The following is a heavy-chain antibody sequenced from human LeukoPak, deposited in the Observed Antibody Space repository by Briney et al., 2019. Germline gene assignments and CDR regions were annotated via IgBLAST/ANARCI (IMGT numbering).Heavy chain of an antibody. CDR2: ISYDGSNK. CDR1: GFTFSSYA. Sequence: GGSLRLSCAASGFTFSSYAMHWVRQAPGKGLEWVAVISYDGSNKYYADSVKGRFTISRDNSKNTLYLQMNSLRADDTAVYYCARAAAAGNFDYWGQGTLVTVSS. CDR3: ARAAAAGNFDY. D-gene: IGHD6-13*01. J-gene: IGHJ4*02. V-gene: IGHV3-30-3*01.